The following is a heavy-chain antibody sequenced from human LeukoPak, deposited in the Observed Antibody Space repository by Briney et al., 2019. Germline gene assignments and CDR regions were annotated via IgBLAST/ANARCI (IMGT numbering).Heavy chain of an antibody. CDR2: ISSNGGTT. D-gene: IGHD3-22*01. CDR1: GFTSSDYY. J-gene: IGHJ3*02. Sequence: PGGSLRLSCTASGFTSSDYYMTWIRQPPGKGPEWISYISSNGGTTTYVDSVKGRFLISRDNAKDTLYLQMNSLRTEDTAVYYCAREYISGPKQTDAFDIWGQGTMVTVSS. V-gene: IGHV3-11*04. CDR3: AREYISGPKQTDAFDI.